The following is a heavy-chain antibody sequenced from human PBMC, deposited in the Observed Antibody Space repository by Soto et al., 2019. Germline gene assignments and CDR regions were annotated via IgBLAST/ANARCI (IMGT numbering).Heavy chain of an antibody. V-gene: IGHV6-1*01. CDR3: GRGYAFDI. J-gene: IGHJ3*02. Sequence: SQTLSLTCAISGDSVSSNSAAWNWLRQSPSRGLEWLGRTYYRSNWSNDYALSVKGRITINPDTSKNQFSLQLNSLTPEDTAVYYCGRGYAFDIWGQGTMVTVSS. CDR2: TYYRSNWSN. CDR1: GDSVSSNSAA.